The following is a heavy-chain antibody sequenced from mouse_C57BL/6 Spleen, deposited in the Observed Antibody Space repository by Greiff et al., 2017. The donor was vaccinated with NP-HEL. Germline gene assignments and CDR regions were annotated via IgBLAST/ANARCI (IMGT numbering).Heavy chain of an antibody. CDR1: GFTFSSYA. J-gene: IGHJ2*01. CDR3: TREGDGSSYYFDY. CDR2: ISSGGDYI. V-gene: IGHV5-9-1*02. D-gene: IGHD1-1*01. Sequence: EVMLVESGEGLVKPGGSLKLSCAASGFTFSSYAMSWVRQTPEKRLEWVAYISSGGDYIYYADTVKGRFTISRDNARNTLYLQMSSLKSEDTAMYYCTREGDGSSYYFDYWGQGTTLTVSS.